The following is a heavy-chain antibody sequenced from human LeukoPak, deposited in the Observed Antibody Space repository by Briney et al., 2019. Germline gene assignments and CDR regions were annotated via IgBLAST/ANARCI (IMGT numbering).Heavy chain of an antibody. CDR1: GFTFDIYS. V-gene: IGHV3-30*03. CDR3: ASGGNIVVVPEGPMDV. D-gene: IGHD2-15*01. J-gene: IGHJ6*02. Sequence: GGSLRLSCVASGFTFDIYSMTWVRQAPGKGLEWVAVISYDGSNKYYADSVKGRFTISRDNSKNTLYLQMNSLRAEDTAVYYCASGGNIVVVPEGPMDVWGQGTTVTVSS. CDR2: ISYDGSNK.